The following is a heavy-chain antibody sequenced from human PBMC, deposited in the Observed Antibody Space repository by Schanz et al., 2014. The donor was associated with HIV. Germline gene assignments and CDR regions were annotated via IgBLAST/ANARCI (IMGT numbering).Heavy chain of an antibody. CDR3: ARNQYQMLPFDF. CDR1: GYTFTGYY. J-gene: IGHJ4*02. Sequence: QVQLVQSGAEVKKPGASVKVSCKASGYTFTGYYMHWVRQAPGQGLEWMGWINPSSGGTNYAQKFQGRVTMTRDTSISTAYMEVSRLMSDDTAVYYCARNQYQMLPFDFWGQGTLVTVSS. CDR2: INPSSGGT. V-gene: IGHV1-2*02. D-gene: IGHD2-15*01.